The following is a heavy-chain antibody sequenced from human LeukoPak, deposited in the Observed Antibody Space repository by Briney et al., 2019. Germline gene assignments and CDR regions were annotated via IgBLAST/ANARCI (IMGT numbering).Heavy chain of an antibody. V-gene: IGHV4-59*01. CDR3: ARVTYLGGSSGPDY. Sequence: SETLSLTCTVSGGSISSYYWTWIRQPPGKGLEWIGYIYFPGTTNYNPSLKSRVTMSVDTSNNQFSLRLISVTAADTAVYYCARVTYLGGSSGPDYWGQGTLVTVSS. J-gene: IGHJ4*02. CDR1: GGSISSYY. D-gene: IGHD6-13*01. CDR2: IYFPGTT.